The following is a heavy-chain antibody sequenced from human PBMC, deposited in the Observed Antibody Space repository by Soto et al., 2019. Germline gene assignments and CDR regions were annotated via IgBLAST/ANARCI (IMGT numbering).Heavy chain of an antibody. D-gene: IGHD6-19*01. CDR3: ATSGEWLVKFNAFDI. V-gene: IGHV3-30*03. CDR2: ISYDGSNK. J-gene: IGHJ3*02. CDR1: GFTFSSYG. Sequence: QVQLVESGGGEVQPGRSLRLSCAASGFTFSSYGMHWVRQAPGKGLEWEAVISYDGSNKYYADSVKGRFSISRDNSKNTLYLQMNSLRAEDTAVYYCATSGEWLVKFNAFDIWGQGTMVTVSS.